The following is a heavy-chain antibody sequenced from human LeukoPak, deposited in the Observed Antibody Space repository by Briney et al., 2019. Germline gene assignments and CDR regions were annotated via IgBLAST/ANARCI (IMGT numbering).Heavy chain of an antibody. CDR3: AREGVVKGYFDY. J-gene: IGHJ4*02. V-gene: IGHV4-59*01. CDR2: IYYRGST. CDR1: GGSISPYF. D-gene: IGHD3-3*01. Sequence: SETLFLTCTVSGGSISPYFWSWIRQPPGKGLEWIGYIYYRGSTNYNPSLKSRVTISLDTSKDQFSLKLSSVTAADTAVYYCAREGVVKGYFDYWGQGTLVTVSS.